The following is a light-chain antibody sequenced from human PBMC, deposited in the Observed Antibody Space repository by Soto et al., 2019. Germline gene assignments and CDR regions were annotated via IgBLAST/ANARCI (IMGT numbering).Light chain of an antibody. Sequence: QPVLTQSPSASASLGASVKLTCTLSSGYSSYAIAWHQQPPEKGPRYLMRLNSDGSHSKGDGIPDRFSGSSSGAKRYLTISGLQSEDEADYYCQTWGTGPWVFGGGTKLTVL. CDR1: SGYSSYA. CDR2: LNSDGSH. CDR3: QTWGTGPWV. J-gene: IGLJ3*02. V-gene: IGLV4-69*01.